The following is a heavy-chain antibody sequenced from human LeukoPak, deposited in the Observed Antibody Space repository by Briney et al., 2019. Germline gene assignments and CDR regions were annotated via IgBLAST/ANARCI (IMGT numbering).Heavy chain of an antibody. J-gene: IGHJ6*02. CDR1: GFTFSSYA. CDR3: ARDLPYFDWLSPPLYYYGMDV. Sequence: AGGSLRLSCAASGFTFSSYAMHWVRQAPGKGLEWVAVISYDGSNKYYADSVKGRFTISRDNSKNTLYLQVNSLRAEDTAVYYCARDLPYFDWLSPPLYYYGMDVWGQGTTVTVSS. CDR2: ISYDGSNK. D-gene: IGHD3-9*01. V-gene: IGHV3-30*04.